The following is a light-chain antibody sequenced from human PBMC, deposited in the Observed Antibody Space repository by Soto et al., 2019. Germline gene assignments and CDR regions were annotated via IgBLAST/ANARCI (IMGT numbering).Light chain of an antibody. CDR3: AAWDDSLNVWV. CDR1: TSNIGSNT. J-gene: IGLJ3*02. Sequence: QSVLTQPPSASGTPGQRVTISCSGGTSNIGSNTVNWYQQLPVTAPKLLIFSNNRRPSGVPDRFSASKSGTSASLAISGLQYEDEADYYCAAWDDSLNVWVFGGGTKVTVL. V-gene: IGLV1-44*01. CDR2: SNN.